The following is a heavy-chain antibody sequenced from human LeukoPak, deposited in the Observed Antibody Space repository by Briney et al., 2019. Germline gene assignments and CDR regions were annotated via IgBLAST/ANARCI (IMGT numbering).Heavy chain of an antibody. Sequence: PSETLSLTCTVSGGSISSSSYYWGWIRQPPGKGLEWIGSIYYSGSTYYNPSLKSRVTISVDTSKNQFSLKLSSVTAADTAVYYCARDKVNYGSGVDPWGQGTLVTVSS. J-gene: IGHJ5*02. D-gene: IGHD3-10*01. CDR1: GGSISSSSYY. CDR2: IYYSGST. V-gene: IGHV4-39*07. CDR3: ARDKVNYGSGVDP.